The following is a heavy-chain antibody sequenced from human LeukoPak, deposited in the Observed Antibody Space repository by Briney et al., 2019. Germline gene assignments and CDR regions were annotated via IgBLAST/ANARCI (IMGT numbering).Heavy chain of an antibody. Sequence: GGSLRLSCAASGFTFSSYSMNWVRQAPGKGLEWVSSISSSSSYIYYADSVKGRFTISRDNAKNSLYLQMNSLRAEDTALYYCARDRNNNYFDYWGQGTLLTVSS. D-gene: IGHD1-14*01. V-gene: IGHV3-21*01. CDR2: ISSSSSYI. CDR1: GFTFSSYS. CDR3: ARDRNNNYFDY. J-gene: IGHJ4*02.